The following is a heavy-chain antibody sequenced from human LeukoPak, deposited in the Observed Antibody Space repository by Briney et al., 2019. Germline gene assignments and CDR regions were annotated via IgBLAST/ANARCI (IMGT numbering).Heavy chain of an antibody. D-gene: IGHD3-9*01. CDR1: GGSISSGGYY. CDR3: ARADVLTGYYRTSYYGRDV. V-gene: IGHV4-31*03. Sequence: PSQTLSLTCTVSGGSISSGGYYWSWIRQHPGKGLEWIGYIYYSGSTYYNPSLKSRVTISVDTSKNQFSLKLSSVTAADTAVYYCARADVLTGYYRTSYYGRDVWGKGTTVTVSS. CDR2: IYYSGST. J-gene: IGHJ6*04.